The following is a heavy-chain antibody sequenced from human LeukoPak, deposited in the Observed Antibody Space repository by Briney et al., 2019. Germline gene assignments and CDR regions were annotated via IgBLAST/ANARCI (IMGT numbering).Heavy chain of an antibody. CDR3: ARSKYGAAGRVDY. J-gene: IGHJ4*02. Sequence: PGGSLRLSCAASGFTFSSYSMNWVRQAPGKGLEWVSSISSSSSYIYYADSVKGRFTISRDNAKNSLYLQMNSLRAEDTAVYYCARSKYGAAGRVDYWGQGTLVTVSS. CDR2: ISSSSSYI. CDR1: GFTFSSYS. D-gene: IGHD3-10*01. V-gene: IGHV3-21*01.